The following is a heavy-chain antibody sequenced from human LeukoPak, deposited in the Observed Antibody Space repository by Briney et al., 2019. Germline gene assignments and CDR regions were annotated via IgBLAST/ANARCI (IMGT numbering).Heavy chain of an antibody. J-gene: IGHJ4*02. D-gene: IGHD1-26*01. Sequence: SETLSLTCNVSGGSISSSGYYWGWIRQPPGKGLAWIGSIYHSGRTWYHPSLKSRGTIFVDTSKIQFSLKLSSVTAAETAVYYCARQEGATDYWGQGTLVTVSS. CDR2: IYHSGRT. V-gene: IGHV4-39*01. CDR1: GGSISSSGYY. CDR3: ARQEGATDY.